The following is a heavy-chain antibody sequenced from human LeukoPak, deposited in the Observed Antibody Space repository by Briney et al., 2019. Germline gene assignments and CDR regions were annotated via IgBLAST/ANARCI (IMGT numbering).Heavy chain of an antibody. CDR2: ISSSGRTT. CDR1: GFTFGNYA. V-gene: IGHV3-23*01. CDR3: AKYDVKTLSD. D-gene: IGHD1-1*01. Sequence: GGSLRLSCAASGFTFGNYAMSWVRQAPGKGLEWVSAISSSGRTTYYADSVKGRFTISRDNAKNTLYLQSNSLRAEDTAVYYCAKYDVKTLSDWGQGTLVTVSS. J-gene: IGHJ4*02.